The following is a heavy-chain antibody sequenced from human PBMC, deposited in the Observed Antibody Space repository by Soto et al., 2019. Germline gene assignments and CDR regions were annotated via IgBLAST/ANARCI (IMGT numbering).Heavy chain of an antibody. Sequence: QVQLVQSGADVKKPGASVKVSCKASGYNFTSYGISWVRQAPGQGLEWMGWISPHNDRTKYARRFQFRVTMTTETPTSTVYMELGSLRSDDTAVYYCVRDLYYSSGRYFDHDAFDIWGQGTVVTVSS. D-gene: IGHD6-19*01. V-gene: IGHV1-18*01. J-gene: IGHJ3*02. CDR1: GYNFTSYG. CDR2: ISPHNDRT. CDR3: VRDLYYSSGRYFDHDAFDI.